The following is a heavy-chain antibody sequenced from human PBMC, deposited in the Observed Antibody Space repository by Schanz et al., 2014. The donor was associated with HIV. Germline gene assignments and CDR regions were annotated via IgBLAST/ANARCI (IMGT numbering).Heavy chain of an antibody. J-gene: IGHJ4*02. CDR2: LNPKSGNT. CDR1: GSTFPDLD. V-gene: IGHV1-8*01. Sequence: ARLVQSGAEVKRPGASVTVSCTAAGSTFPDLDVNWVRQAAGQGLEWMAWLNPKSGNTGYAQMFQGRVAVTRDTSINTAYLEVPRLTSDDTAVFYCAGSQYKFGSYYFVAWDQGTLVTVSS. D-gene: IGHD3-10*01. CDR3: AGSQYKFGSYYFVA.